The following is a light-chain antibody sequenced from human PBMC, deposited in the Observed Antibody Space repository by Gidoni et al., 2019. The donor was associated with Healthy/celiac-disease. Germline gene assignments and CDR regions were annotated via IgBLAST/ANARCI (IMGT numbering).Light chain of an antibody. V-gene: IGKV1-39*01. CDR3: QQSYSTPWT. CDR1: QSISSY. J-gene: IGKJ1*01. CDR2: AAS. Sequence: DIQMTQSPSSLSASVGDSVTITCRASQSISSYLNWYQQKPGKAPKLLIYAASSLQSGVPSRFSGSGSGTDFTLTISSLQPEDFATYYCQQSYSTPWTLGQGTKVEIK.